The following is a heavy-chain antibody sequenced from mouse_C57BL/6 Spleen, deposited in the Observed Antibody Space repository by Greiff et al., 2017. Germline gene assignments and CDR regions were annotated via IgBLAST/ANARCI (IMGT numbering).Heavy chain of an antibody. V-gene: IGHV1-69*01. J-gene: IGHJ4*01. CDR3: AKNGYDAMDY. CDR1: GYTFTSYW. Sequence: QVQLQQPGAELVMPGASVKLSCKASGYTFTSYWMHWVKQRPGQGLEWIGEIDPSDSYTNYNQKFKGKSTLTVDKSSSTAYMQRSSLTSEDSAVYYCAKNGYDAMDYWGQGTSVTVSS. CDR2: IDPSDSYT.